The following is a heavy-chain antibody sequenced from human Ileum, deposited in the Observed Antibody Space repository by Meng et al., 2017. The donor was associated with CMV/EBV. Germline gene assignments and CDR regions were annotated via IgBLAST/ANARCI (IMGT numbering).Heavy chain of an antibody. CDR1: FPNYA. D-gene: IGHD2-15*01. CDR3: AKSGGYCVSADCYPNWFDP. Sequence: FPNYAMNWVRQDPGKGLEWVSTITPSGHGTYYADSVKGRFTISRDNSVNTLYLEMNTLRAEDTAIYYCAKSGGYCVSADCYPNWFDPWGQGTLVTVSS. CDR2: ITPSGHGT. J-gene: IGHJ5*02. V-gene: IGHV3-23*01.